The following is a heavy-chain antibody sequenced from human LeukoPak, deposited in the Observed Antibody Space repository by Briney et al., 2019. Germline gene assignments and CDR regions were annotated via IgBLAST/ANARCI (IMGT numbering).Heavy chain of an antibody. Sequence: ASVKVSCKASGYTFTSYGISWVRQAPGQGLEWMGWISAYNGNTNYAQKLQGRVTMTTDTSTSTAYMELRSLRSGDTAVYYCARDRLLGKNNWFDPWGQGTLVTVSS. CDR2: ISAYNGNT. CDR3: ARDRLLGKNNWFDP. D-gene: IGHD2-15*01. J-gene: IGHJ5*02. CDR1: GYTFTSYG. V-gene: IGHV1-18*01.